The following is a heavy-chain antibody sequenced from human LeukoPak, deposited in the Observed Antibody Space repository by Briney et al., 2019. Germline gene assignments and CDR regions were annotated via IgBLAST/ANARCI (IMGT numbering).Heavy chain of an antibody. CDR2: ISHDATNK. CDR3: ARGPPPDFDY. Sequence: GRSLRLSCAASGFTFSNYWMTWVRQAPGKGLEWVAVISHDATNKYYRDSVKGRFTISRDNSKNTLYLQMNSLRVEDTAVYYCARGPPPDFDYWGRGTLVTVSS. CDR1: GFTFSNYW. J-gene: IGHJ4*02. V-gene: IGHV3-30*03.